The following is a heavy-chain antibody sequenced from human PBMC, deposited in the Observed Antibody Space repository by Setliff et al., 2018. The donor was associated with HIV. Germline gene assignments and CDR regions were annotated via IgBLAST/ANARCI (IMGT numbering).Heavy chain of an antibody. CDR1: GYTFTNHA. J-gene: IGHJ6*02. Sequence: ASVKVSCKASGYTFTNHAIHWLRQAPGQGLEWMGWINPGNGNTRYSRKSQGRVTITRDTSASTAYMELSSLRSEDTAVYYCARHGYCSGTSCSEYYYYYGMDVWGQGTTVTVSS. CDR2: INPGNGNT. V-gene: IGHV1-3*01. D-gene: IGHD2-2*03. CDR3: ARHGYCSGTSCSEYYYYYGMDV.